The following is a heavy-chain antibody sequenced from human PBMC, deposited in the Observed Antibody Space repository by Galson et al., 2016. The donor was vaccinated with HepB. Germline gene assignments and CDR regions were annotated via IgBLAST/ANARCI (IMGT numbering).Heavy chain of an antibody. Sequence: SLRLSCAASGFTFSSYWMHWVRQAPGQGLVWVSRVNSDGSGTGYADSVKGRFTISRDNAKNMLFLQMNSLKVEDTAVYYCARSYVPGSAWKNYYMDVWGRGTTVTGSS. V-gene: IGHV3-74*01. CDR3: ARSYVPGSAWKNYYMDV. CDR1: GFTFSSYW. CDR2: VNSDGSGT. D-gene: IGHD3-16*01. J-gene: IGHJ6*03.